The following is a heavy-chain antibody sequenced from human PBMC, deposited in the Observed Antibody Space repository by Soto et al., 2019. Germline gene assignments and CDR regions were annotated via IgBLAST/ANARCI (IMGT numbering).Heavy chain of an antibody. Sequence: ASVKVSCKASGYTFTSYYMHWVRQAPGQGLEWMGIINPSGGSTSYAQKFQGRVTMTRDTSTSTVYMELSSLRSEDTAVYYCARTAPDRRSGGSCYHWGQRTLVTVSS. CDR2: INPSGGST. V-gene: IGHV1-46*03. CDR3: ARTAPDRRSGGSCYH. J-gene: IGHJ5*02. CDR1: GYTFTSYY. D-gene: IGHD2-15*01.